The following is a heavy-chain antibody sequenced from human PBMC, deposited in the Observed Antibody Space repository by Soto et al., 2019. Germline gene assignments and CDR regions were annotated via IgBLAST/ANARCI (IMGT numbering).Heavy chain of an antibody. CDR2: IYYSGST. CDR1: GGSISSYY. CDR3: ARMPPYYYDSNGSGPIDSDI. Sequence: SETLSLTCTVSGGSISSYYWSWSRQPPGKGLEWIGYIYYSGSTNYNPSLKSRVTISVDTSKNQSSLKLSSVTAADTALYYCARMPPYYYDSNGSGPIDSDILGQGTMATASS. V-gene: IGHV4-59*01. D-gene: IGHD3-22*01. J-gene: IGHJ3*02.